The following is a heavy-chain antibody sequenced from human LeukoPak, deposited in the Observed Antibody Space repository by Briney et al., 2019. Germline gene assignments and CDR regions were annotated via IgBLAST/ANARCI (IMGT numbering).Heavy chain of an antibody. D-gene: IGHD3-10*01. V-gene: IGHV1-69*06. J-gene: IGHJ4*02. CDR1: GDTFNSYA. CDR3: AGKYYGSGSYYQGYYFDL. Sequence: SVKVSCKVSGDTFNSYAVAWVRQAPGQGLEWMGLIIPAFGTTHYAQRFQGRVTNTSDKSTTTAYMELGSLRSEDTAVYYCAGKYYGSGSYYQGYYFDLWDQGTLVTVSS. CDR2: IIPAFGTT.